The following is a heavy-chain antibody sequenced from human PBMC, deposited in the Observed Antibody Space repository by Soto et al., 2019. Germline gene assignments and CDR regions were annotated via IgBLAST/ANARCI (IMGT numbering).Heavy chain of an antibody. CDR3: ARGYCSGGSCGGAPSWFDP. D-gene: IGHD2-15*01. J-gene: IGHJ5*02. Sequence: EVQLVESGGGLVKPGGSLRLSCAASGFTFSSYSMNWVRQAPGKGLEWVSSISSSSSYIYYADSVKGRFTISRDNAKNSLYLQMNSLRAEDTAVYSCARGYCSGGSCGGAPSWFDPWGQGTLVTVSS. CDR1: GFTFSSYS. CDR2: ISSSSSYI. V-gene: IGHV3-21*01.